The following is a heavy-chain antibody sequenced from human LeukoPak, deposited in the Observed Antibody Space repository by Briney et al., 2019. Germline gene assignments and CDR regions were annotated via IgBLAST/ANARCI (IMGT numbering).Heavy chain of an antibody. V-gene: IGHV3-74*01. CDR2: INNDGSTT. CDR1: GFTFINYW. J-gene: IGHJ4*02. D-gene: IGHD2-15*01. Sequence: PGGSLRLSCAPSGFTFINYWMHWGPQAPGEGLMWVSNINNDGSTTTYAASVKGRFTISRDNAKNTLYLHVNSLRAEDTAVYYCARGGFCSGADCRGSFHYWGQGSLVTVSS. CDR3: ARGGFCSGADCRGSFHY.